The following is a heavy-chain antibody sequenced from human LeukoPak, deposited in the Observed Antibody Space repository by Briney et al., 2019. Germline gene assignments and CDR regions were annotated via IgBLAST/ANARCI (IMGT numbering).Heavy chain of an antibody. CDR1: GFTFSDYY. Sequence: GGSLRLSCAASGFTFSDYYMTWIRQAPGKGLEWVSYISSGGSNKYYADSVKGRFTISRDNAKKSLYLEMNSLGAEDTAVYYCARDGDTRLATGRFDNWGQGTLVTVSS. J-gene: IGHJ4*02. CDR2: ISSGGSNK. CDR3: ARDGDTRLATGRFDN. V-gene: IGHV3-11*04. D-gene: IGHD3-16*01.